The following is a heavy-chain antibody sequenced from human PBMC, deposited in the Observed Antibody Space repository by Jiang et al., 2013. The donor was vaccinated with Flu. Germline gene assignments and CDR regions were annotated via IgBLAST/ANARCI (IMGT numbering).Heavy chain of an antibody. J-gene: IGHJ4*02. D-gene: IGHD2-15*01. CDR3: ARAQGAASDY. V-gene: IGHV4-61*01. CDR1: GGSVSSGSYY. Sequence: SGGSVSSGSYYWSWIRQPPGTGLEWIGYIYYGGSTNYNPPLKSRVTISVDTSKNQFSLKLSSVTAADTAVYYCARAQGAASDYWGQGTLVTVSS. CDR2: IYYGGST.